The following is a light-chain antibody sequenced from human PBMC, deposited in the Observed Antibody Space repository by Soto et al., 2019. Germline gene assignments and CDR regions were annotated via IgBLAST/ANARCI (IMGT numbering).Light chain of an antibody. CDR3: QQYNSYLT. V-gene: IGKV1-5*01. CDR2: VAS. CDR1: QSISSW. Sequence: DIQMTQSPSTLSASVGDRVTITCPASQSISSWLAWYQQKPGKAPKLLIYVASSLESGVPSRFSGSGSGTEFTLTLSSLQPDELATYYCQQYNSYLTFGQGTKVEIK. J-gene: IGKJ1*01.